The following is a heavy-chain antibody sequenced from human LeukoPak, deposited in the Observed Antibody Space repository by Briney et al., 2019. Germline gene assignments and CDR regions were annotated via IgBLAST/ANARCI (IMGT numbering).Heavy chain of an antibody. D-gene: IGHD4-17*01. J-gene: IGHJ6*03. Sequence: GGSLRLSCAASGFTFSSYWMHWVRQAPGKGLVWVSRVNSDGSTTTYADSVKGRFTISRDNAKNTLYLQMNSLRVEDTAVYYCARSTTHPYYNYMDVWGKGTTVTLSS. CDR2: VNSDGSTT. CDR1: GFTFSSYW. V-gene: IGHV3-74*01. CDR3: ARSTTHPYYNYMDV.